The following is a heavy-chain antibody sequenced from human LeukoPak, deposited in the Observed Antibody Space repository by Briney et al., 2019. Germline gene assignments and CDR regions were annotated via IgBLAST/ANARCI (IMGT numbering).Heavy chain of an antibody. V-gene: IGHV3-23*01. D-gene: IGHD1-26*01. J-gene: IGHJ4*02. CDR2: ISGSGGST. CDR3: AKDFGSIVGVTSSFDY. Sequence: GGSLRPSCAASGFTFSSYAMSWVRQAPGKGLEWVSAISGSGGSTYYADSVKGRFTISRDNSKNTLYLQMNSLRAEDTAVYYCAKDFGSIVGVTSSFDYWGQGTLVTVSS. CDR1: GFTFSSYA.